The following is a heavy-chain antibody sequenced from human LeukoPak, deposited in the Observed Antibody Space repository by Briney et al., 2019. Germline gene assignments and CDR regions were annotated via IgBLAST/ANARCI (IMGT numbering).Heavy chain of an antibody. J-gene: IGHJ3*02. CDR3: ARASWYSSTDAFDI. D-gene: IGHD6-13*01. CDR1: GFTFSDYY. Sequence: PGGSLRLSCPASGFTFSDYYMSWIRQAPGKGLEWVSYISSSGSIIYYADSVKGRFTISRDNAKNSLYLQMNSLRAEDTAVYYCARASWYSSTDAFDIWGQGTMVSVSS. CDR2: ISSSGSII. V-gene: IGHV3-11*04.